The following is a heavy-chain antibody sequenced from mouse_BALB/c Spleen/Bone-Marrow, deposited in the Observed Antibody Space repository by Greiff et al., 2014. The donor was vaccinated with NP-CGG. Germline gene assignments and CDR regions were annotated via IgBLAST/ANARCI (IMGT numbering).Heavy chain of an antibody. CDR3: ARRYGNYYFDY. CDR2: IHPYNDGT. Sequence: VQPQQSGPELVKPGASVKMSCKASGYTFTSYVMHWVKQKPGQGLEWIGYIHPYNDGTKYNEKFKGKATLTSDKSSSTAYMELSSLTSEDSAVYYCARRYGNYYFDYWGQGTTLTVSS. V-gene: IGHV1-14*01. CDR1: GYTFTSYV. D-gene: IGHD2-10*02. J-gene: IGHJ2*01.